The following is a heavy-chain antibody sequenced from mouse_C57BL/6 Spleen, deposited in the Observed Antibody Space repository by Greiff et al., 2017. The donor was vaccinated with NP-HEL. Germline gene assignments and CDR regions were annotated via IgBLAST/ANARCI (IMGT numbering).Heavy chain of an antibody. D-gene: IGHD1-1*01. CDR1: GYTFTSYW. J-gene: IGHJ4*01. CDR2: IDPSDSET. Sequence: QVQLQQSGAELVRPGSSVKLSCKASGYTFTSYWMHWVKQRPIQGLEWIGNIDPSDSETHYNQKFKDKATLTVDKSSSTAYMQLSSLTSEDSAVYYCARYTLYYGSSYYAMDYWGQGTSVTVSS. V-gene: IGHV1-52*01. CDR3: ARYTLYYGSSYYAMDY.